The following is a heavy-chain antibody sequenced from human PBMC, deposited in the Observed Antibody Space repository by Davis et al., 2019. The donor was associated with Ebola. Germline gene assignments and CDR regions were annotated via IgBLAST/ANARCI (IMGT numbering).Heavy chain of an antibody. V-gene: IGHV3-30*03. D-gene: IGHD5-24*01. CDR1: GYTFTGYY. J-gene: IGHJ6*02. CDR2: ISYDGSNK. Sequence: SCKASGYTFTGYYMHWVRQAPGKGLEWVAVISYDGSNKYYADSVKGRFTISRDNSKNTLYLQMNSLRAEDTAVYYCARDYIEMATEISYYYGMDVWGQGTTVTVSS. CDR3: ARDYIEMATEISYYYGMDV.